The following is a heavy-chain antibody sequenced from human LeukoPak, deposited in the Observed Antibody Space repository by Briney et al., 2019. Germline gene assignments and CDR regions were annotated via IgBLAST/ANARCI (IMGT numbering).Heavy chain of an antibody. CDR1: GGSFSGYY. CDR2: INHSGST. V-gene: IGHV4-34*01. D-gene: IGHD6-13*01. J-gene: IGHJ3*02. CDR3: ARQGIAAPADAFDI. Sequence: SETLSLTCAVYGGSFSGYYWSWIRQPPGKGLEWIGEINHSGSTNYNPSLKSRVSISVDTSKNQFSLKLSSVTAADTAVYYCARQGIAAPADAFDIWGQGTRVTGSS.